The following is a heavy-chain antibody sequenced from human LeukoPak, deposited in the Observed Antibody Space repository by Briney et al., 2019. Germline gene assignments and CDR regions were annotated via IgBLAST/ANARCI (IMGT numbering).Heavy chain of an antibody. CDR2: ISYDGSNK. Sequence: PGRSLRLSCAASGFTFSSYAMHWVRQAPGKGLEWVAVISYDGSNKYYADSVKGRFTIPRDNSKNTLYLQMNSLRAEDTAVYYCARKPYCSGGSCYRQHYYGMDVWGQGTTVTVSS. D-gene: IGHD2-15*01. V-gene: IGHV3-30-3*01. J-gene: IGHJ6*02. CDR1: GFTFSSYA. CDR3: ARKPYCSGGSCYRQHYYGMDV.